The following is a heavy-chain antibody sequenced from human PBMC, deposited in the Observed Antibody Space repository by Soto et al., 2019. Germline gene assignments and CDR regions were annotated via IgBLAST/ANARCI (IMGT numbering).Heavy chain of an antibody. CDR1: GFTVSSNY. J-gene: IGHJ6*03. V-gene: IGHV3-66*01. D-gene: IGHD2-15*01. Sequence: GSLRLSCAASGFTVSSNYMSWVRQAPGKGLEWVSVIYSGGSTYYADSVKGRFTISRDNSKNTLYLQMNSLRAEDTAVYYCAREESLESWCMDVWDKGTTVTVSS. CDR2: IYSGGST. CDR3: AREESLESWCMDV.